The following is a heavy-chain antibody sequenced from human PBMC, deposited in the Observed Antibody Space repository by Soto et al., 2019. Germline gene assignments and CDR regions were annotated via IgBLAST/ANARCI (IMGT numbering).Heavy chain of an antibody. CDR3: AKAAGSDYYPVDY. CDR2: ISVSGGST. CDR1: GFTFSSYA. D-gene: IGHD3-22*01. Sequence: EVQLLESGGGLVQPGGSLRLSCAASGFTFSSYAMSWFRQAPGKGLEWVSSISVSGGSTYYADSVKGRFTISRDNSKSPLFLHMNSLRAEATAVYYWAKAAGSDYYPVDYWGQGTLVTVSS. J-gene: IGHJ4*02. V-gene: IGHV3-23*01.